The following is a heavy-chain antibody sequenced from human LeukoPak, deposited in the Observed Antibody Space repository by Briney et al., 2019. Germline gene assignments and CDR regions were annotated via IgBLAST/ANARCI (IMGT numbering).Heavy chain of an antibody. CDR1: GGSISSSNW. V-gene: IGHV4-4*02. CDR2: IYHSGST. Sequence: SETLSLTCTVSGGSISSSNWWSGVRQPPGKGLEWIGEIYHSGSTNYNPSLKSRVTISVDKSKNQFSLKLSSVTAADTAVYYCASLRTGDYYYYYMDVWGKGTTVTVSS. J-gene: IGHJ6*03. CDR3: ASLRTGDYYYYYMDV.